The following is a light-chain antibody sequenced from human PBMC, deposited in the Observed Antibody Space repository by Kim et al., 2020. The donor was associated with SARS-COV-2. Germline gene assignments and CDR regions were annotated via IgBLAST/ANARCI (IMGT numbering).Light chain of an antibody. J-gene: IGKJ5*01. V-gene: IGKV3-15*01. Sequence: VSPGESATLSCRARQSVSSNLAWYQQKPGQVPRVLIYGASTRATGIPARFSGSGSGTEFTLTISSLQSEDFAVYYCQQYNNWPITFGQGTRLEIK. CDR3: QQYNNWPIT. CDR1: QSVSSN. CDR2: GAS.